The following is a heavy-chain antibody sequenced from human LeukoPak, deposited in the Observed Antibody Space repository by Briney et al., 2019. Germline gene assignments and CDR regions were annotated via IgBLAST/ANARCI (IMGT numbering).Heavy chain of an antibody. V-gene: IGHV3-73*01. CDR2: IRSRPNNYTT. J-gene: IGHJ4*02. CDR3: SRKLGNAVEN. Sequence: GGSLKLSCAASGVAFSGSDMHWVRQASGKGLEWVGRIRSRPNNYTTAYAASVKGRFTISRDDSNNMAYLQMNSLKSDDTAVYYCSRKLGNAVENWGQGVLVIVSS. D-gene: IGHD7-27*01. CDR1: GVAFSGSD.